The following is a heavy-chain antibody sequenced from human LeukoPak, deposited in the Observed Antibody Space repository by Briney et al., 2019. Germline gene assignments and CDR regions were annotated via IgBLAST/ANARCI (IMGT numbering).Heavy chain of an antibody. J-gene: IGHJ4*02. Sequence: SETLSLTCTVSGGSISSNSYYWGWIRQPLGKGLEWIGSMYYSGSTYYNTSLKNRVTISVDTSKNQFSLNLSSVTAADTAVYYCARPDSSTYLWGQGTLVTVSS. D-gene: IGHD2/OR15-2a*01. CDR1: GGSISSNSYY. CDR2: MYYSGST. V-gene: IGHV4-39*01. CDR3: ARPDSSTYL.